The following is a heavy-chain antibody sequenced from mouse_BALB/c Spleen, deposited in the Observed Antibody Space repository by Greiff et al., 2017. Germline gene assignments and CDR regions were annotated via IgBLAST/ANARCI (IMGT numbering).Heavy chain of an antibody. CDR1: GYSITSDYA. J-gene: IGHJ2*01. V-gene: IGHV3-2*02. CDR3: ASTDYYGSSSYFDY. D-gene: IGHD1-1*01. CDR2: ISYSGST. Sequence: EVKVEESGPGLVKPSQSLSLTCTVTGYSITSDYAWNWIRQFPGNKLEWMGYISYSGSTSYNPSLKSRISITRDTSKNQFFLQLNSVTTEDTATYYCASTDYYGSSSYFDYWGQGTTLTVSS.